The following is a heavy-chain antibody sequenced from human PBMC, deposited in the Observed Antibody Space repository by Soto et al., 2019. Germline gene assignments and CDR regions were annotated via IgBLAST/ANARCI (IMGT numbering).Heavy chain of an antibody. Sequence: QVQLQESGPGLVKPSETLSLTCTFSGGSISNYYWSWIRQPPGKGLEWIGYIYDSVNTNYNPSLKSRVTISLDTSKNQFSLRLSSVTAADTAVYYCSRPNRGPYAFDIWGQGTMVTVSS. CDR1: GGSISNYY. J-gene: IGHJ3*02. CDR2: IYDSVNT. CDR3: SRPNRGPYAFDI. V-gene: IGHV4-59*01. D-gene: IGHD3-10*01.